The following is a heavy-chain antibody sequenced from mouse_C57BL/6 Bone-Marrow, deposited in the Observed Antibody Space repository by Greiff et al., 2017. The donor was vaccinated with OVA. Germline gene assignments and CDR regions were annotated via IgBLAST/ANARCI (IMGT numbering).Heavy chain of an antibody. Sequence: EVKLMESGPGLVKPSQSLSLTCSVTGYSITSGYYWNWIRQFPGNKLEWMGYISYDGSNNYNPYLKNLISITRDTSKNQLFLKLNSVTTEDTATYNCARWYYGSTGYAMDYWGQGTSVTVSS. J-gene: IGHJ4*01. CDR1: GYSITSGYY. CDR2: ISYDGSN. CDR3: ARWYYGSTGYAMDY. V-gene: IGHV3-6*01. D-gene: IGHD1-1*01.